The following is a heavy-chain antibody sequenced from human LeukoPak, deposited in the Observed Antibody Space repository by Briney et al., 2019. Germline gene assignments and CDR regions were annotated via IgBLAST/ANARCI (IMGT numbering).Heavy chain of an antibody. Sequence: GGSLRLSCTVSGFTVSSNSMSWVRQAPGKGLEWVSFIYSDNTHYSDSVKGRFTISRDNSKNTLYLQMNSLRAEDTAVYYCARGYFGSGSYYPNFDYWGQGTLVTVSS. V-gene: IGHV3-53*01. CDR2: IYSDNT. CDR1: GFTVSSNS. J-gene: IGHJ4*02. CDR3: ARGYFGSGSYYPNFDY. D-gene: IGHD3-10*01.